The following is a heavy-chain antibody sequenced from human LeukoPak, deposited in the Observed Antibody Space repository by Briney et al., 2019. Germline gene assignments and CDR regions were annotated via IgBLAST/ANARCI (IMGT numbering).Heavy chain of an antibody. CDR3: ARPSSSSEDY. Sequence: PGGSLRLSCAASGFTVSSNYMSWVRQAPGKGLEWVSVIYSGGSTYYADSVKGRFTISRDNAKNSLYLQMNSLRAEDTAVYYCARPSSSSEDYWGQGTLVTVSS. D-gene: IGHD6-6*01. CDR2: IYSGGST. V-gene: IGHV3-53*01. J-gene: IGHJ4*02. CDR1: GFTVSSNY.